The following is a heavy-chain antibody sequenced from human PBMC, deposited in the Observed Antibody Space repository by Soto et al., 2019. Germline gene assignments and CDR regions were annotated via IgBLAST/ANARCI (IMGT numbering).Heavy chain of an antibody. Sequence: QAQLVESGGGVVQPGRSLRLSCAASGFTFSTYGMHWVRQAPGKGLEWVAVIPHDGSNKYYADSVKGRFTISRDNSNNTLYLQMNSLRAEDTAVYYCAKDLRESTSSWDFDYWGQGTLVTVSS. CDR2: IPHDGSNK. CDR3: AKDLRESTSSWDFDY. CDR1: GFTFSTYG. V-gene: IGHV3-30*18. J-gene: IGHJ4*02. D-gene: IGHD6-13*01.